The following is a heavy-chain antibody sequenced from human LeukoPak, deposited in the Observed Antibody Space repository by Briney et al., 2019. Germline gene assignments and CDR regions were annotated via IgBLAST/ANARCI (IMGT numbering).Heavy chain of an antibody. D-gene: IGHD4-17*01. V-gene: IGHV3-23*01. Sequence: GGSLRLSCATSGLTFSSYAMSWVRQAPGKGLEWASGISGRGDTTYYADSVKGRFSISRDNSKNTIYLQINSLRAEDTAVYYCAKAGTVTTLVNDAFDIWGLGTMVIVSS. J-gene: IGHJ3*02. CDR1: GLTFSSYA. CDR2: ISGRGDTT. CDR3: AKAGTVTTLVNDAFDI.